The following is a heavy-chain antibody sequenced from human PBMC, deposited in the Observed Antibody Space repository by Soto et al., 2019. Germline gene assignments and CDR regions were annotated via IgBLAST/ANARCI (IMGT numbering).Heavy chain of an antibody. V-gene: IGHV3-7*03. J-gene: IGHJ6*02. CDR3: VRGPPSPGPDI. CDR1: GLRFSDYP. Sequence: LRPSCVGSGLRFSDYPLNWVRQAPGQDLAWQANIHRRGSSTNDVDSVSGQFPTSRDSTRYSLYLNMDSQRLEDTPTYYRVRGPPSPGPDIWGRGTSVAVCS. CDR2: IHRRGSST.